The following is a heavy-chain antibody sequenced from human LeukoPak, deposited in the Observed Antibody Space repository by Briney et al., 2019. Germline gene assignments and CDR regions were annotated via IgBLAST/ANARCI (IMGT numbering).Heavy chain of an antibody. CDR1: GYSFTSYW. CDR3: ARRLGATQPYFDF. V-gene: IGHV5-51*01. CDR2: IHPGDSET. Sequence: GESLKISCKASGYSFTSYWIGWVSQMPGKGLECMGIIHPGDSETRYSPSFQGQVTISADKSISTAYLQWSGLKASDTAMYYCARRLGATQPYFDFWGQGALVTVSS. D-gene: IGHD1-26*01. J-gene: IGHJ4*02.